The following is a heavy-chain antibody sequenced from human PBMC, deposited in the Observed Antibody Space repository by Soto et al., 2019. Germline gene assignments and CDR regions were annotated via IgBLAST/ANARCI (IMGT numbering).Heavy chain of an antibody. CDR2: ISGSGCST. CDR1: GFTFSSYA. J-gene: IGHJ4*02. Sequence: GGSLRLSCAASGFTFSSYAMSWVRQAPGKGLEWVSAISGSGCSTYYADSVKGRFTISRDNSKNTLYLQMNSLRAEDTAVYYCAKDMHYYGSGSYLNYFDYWGQGTLVTVSS. D-gene: IGHD3-10*01. CDR3: AKDMHYYGSGSYLNYFDY. V-gene: IGHV3-23*01.